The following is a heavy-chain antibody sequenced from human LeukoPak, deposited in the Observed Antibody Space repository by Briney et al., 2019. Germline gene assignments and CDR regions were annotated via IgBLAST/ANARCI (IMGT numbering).Heavy chain of an antibody. CDR3: ARIFYDSGAYYSDY. D-gene: IGHD3-22*01. Sequence: GGSLRLSCAASGFTFSTYTMNWVRQAPGKGLEWVSCISSSSTYIHYADSVKGRSTISRDDAKNSLYLQLNSLRVEDTAVYYCARIFYDSGAYYSDYWGQGTLLTVSS. CDR1: GFTFSTYT. J-gene: IGHJ4*02. CDR2: ISSSSTYI. V-gene: IGHV3-21*01.